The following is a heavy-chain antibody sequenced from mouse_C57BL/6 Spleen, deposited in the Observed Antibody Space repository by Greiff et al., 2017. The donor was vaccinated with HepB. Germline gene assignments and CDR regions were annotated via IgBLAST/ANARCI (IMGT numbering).Heavy chain of an antibody. D-gene: IGHD2-5*01. V-gene: IGHV1-81*01. Sequence: VQLQQSGAELARPGASVKLSCKASGYTFTSYGISWVKQRTGQGLEWIGEIYPRSGNTYYNEKFKGKATLTADKSSSTAYMELRSLTSEDSAVYFCARRDIWYSNYGRGAMDYWGQGTSVTVSS. CDR2: IYPRSGNT. CDR3: ARRDIWYSNYGRGAMDY. CDR1: GYTFTSYG. J-gene: IGHJ4*01.